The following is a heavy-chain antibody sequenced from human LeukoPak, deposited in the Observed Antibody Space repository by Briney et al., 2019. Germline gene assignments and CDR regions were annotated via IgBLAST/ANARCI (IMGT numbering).Heavy chain of an antibody. CDR3: ARDRGLLWSSYYGMDV. J-gene: IGHJ6*02. V-gene: IGHV1-18*01. D-gene: IGHD3-10*01. CDR2: ISAYNGNT. CDR1: GYTFTSYG. Sequence: ASVKVSCKASGYTFTSYGISWVRQAPGQGLEWMGWISAYNGNTNYAQKLQGRVTMTADTSTSTAYMELRSLRSDDTAVYYCARDRGLLWSSYYGMDVWGQGTTVTVSS.